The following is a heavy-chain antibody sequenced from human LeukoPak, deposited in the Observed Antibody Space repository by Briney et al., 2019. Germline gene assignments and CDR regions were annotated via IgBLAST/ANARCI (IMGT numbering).Heavy chain of an antibody. CDR3: ASQSYARFDP. D-gene: IGHD3-16*01. Sequence: GGSLRLSCAASEFSLGSNYMTWVRQAPGKGLEWVSLIYSGGSTYYADSVKGRFTISRDNSKNTLYLQMNSLRVEDTAVYYCASQSYARFDPWGQGTLVTVSS. CDR1: EFSLGSNY. J-gene: IGHJ5*02. V-gene: IGHV3-66*04. CDR2: IYSGGST.